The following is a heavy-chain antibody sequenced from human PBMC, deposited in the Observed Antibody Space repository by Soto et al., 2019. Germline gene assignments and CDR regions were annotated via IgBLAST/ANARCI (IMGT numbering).Heavy chain of an antibody. V-gene: IGHV1-69*12. CDR3: ARDNDRPQLGGNYYYILDV. Sequence: QVQLEQSGPEVNKPGSAVKVSCKASGGTFRNSAISWVRQAPGQGLEWMGGIMPIFRTPDYAQKFQGRVTITADESASTAYMELTGLRSDDTAVYYCARDNDRPQLGGNYYYILDVWGHGTTVTVSS. CDR2: IMPIFRTP. CDR1: GGTFRNSA. J-gene: IGHJ6*02. D-gene: IGHD1-1*01.